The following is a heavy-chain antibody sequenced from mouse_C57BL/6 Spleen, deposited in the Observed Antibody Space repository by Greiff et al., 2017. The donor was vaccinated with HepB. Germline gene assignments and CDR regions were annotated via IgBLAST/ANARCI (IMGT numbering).Heavy chain of an antibody. V-gene: IGHV1-4*01. CDR1: GYTFTSYT. CDR3: ARLDDGAWFAY. D-gene: IGHD1-1*01. Sequence: VQLQQSGAELARPGASVKMSCKASGYTFTSYTMHWVKQRPGQGLEWIGYINPSSGYTKYNQKFKDKATLTADKSSSTAYMQLSSLTSEDSAVYYCARLDDGAWFAYWGQGTLVTVSA. CDR2: INPSSGYT. J-gene: IGHJ3*01.